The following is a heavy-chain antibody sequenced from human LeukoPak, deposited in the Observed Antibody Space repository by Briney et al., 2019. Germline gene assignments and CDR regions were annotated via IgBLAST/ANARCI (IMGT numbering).Heavy chain of an antibody. D-gene: IGHD3-16*01. CDR3: ARAAYYDYVWGSYNSPSIDY. CDR2: INHSGST. CDR1: GVSFSGYY. Sequence: AETLSLTCAVYGVSFSGYYWSWIRQPPGKGLEWVGEINHSGSTNYNPSLKRRVTISVDTSKNQFSLKLTSVTAADTAVYYCARAAYYDYVWGSYNSPSIDYWGQGTLVTVSS. J-gene: IGHJ4*02. V-gene: IGHV4-34*01.